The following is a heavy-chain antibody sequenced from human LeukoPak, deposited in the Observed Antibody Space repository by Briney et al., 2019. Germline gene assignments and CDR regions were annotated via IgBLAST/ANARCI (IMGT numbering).Heavy chain of an antibody. CDR2: IHHSGST. Sequence: SETLSLTCAVSGGSVSRSNWWNWVRQPPGKGLEWIGEIHHSGSTNYNPSLKSRVTMSVDKSKNQFSLKLSSVTAADTAVYYCARTEAFCSDSSCSNWFDPWGQGTLVTVSS. D-gene: IGHD2-2*01. J-gene: IGHJ5*02. CDR1: GGSVSRSNW. V-gene: IGHV4-4*02. CDR3: ARTEAFCSDSSCSNWFDP.